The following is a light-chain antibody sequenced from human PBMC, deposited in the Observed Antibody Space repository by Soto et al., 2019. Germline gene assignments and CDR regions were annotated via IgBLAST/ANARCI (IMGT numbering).Light chain of an antibody. CDR3: QKYNSPPLT. Sequence: DIQMTQSPSSLSASVGDRVTITCRASQGISKYLAWYQQKPGKVPKLLIYAASTLQSGVPSRFSGSGSGTDFTLTIRSPQPEDVATYYCQKYNSPPLTFGQGTKVEIK. V-gene: IGKV1-27*01. CDR2: AAS. CDR1: QGISKY. J-gene: IGKJ1*01.